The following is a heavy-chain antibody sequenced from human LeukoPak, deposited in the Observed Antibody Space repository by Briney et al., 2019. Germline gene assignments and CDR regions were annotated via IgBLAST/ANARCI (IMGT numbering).Heavy chain of an antibody. Sequence: EASVKVSCKASGGTFSSYATSWVRQAPGQGLEWMGGIIPIFGTANYAQKFQGRVTITADESTSTAYMELSSLRSEDTAVYYCARDRGSYSDYWGQGTLVTVSS. J-gene: IGHJ4*02. CDR2: IIPIFGTA. CDR3: ARDRGSYSDY. D-gene: IGHD1-26*01. CDR1: GGTFSSYA. V-gene: IGHV1-69*01.